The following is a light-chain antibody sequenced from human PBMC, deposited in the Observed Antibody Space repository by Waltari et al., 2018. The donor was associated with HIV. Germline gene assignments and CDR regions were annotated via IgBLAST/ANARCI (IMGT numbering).Light chain of an antibody. J-gene: IGKJ1*01. CDR1: RSISRW. CDR3: QQYNSYLWT. V-gene: IGKV1-5*03. Sequence: DIQMTPSPSALSAFVGDRVTITCRASRSISRWLAWYQQKPGKAPKLLIYKASNLEGGVPSRFSGSGSGTEFTLTISSLQPDDFATYYCQQYNSYLWTFGQGTKVEIK. CDR2: KAS.